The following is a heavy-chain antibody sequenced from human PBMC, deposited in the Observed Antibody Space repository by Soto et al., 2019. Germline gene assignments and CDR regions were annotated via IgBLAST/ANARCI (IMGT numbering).Heavy chain of an antibody. Sequence: GASVKVSCKASGGTFSSYAISWVRQAPGQGLDWMGGIIPIFGTANYAQKFQGRVTITADESTSTAYMELSSLRSEDSAVYYCVHSSSWYYDYRMDVWGQGTTVTVSS. CDR1: GGTFSSYA. D-gene: IGHD6-13*01. CDR2: IIPIFGTA. J-gene: IGHJ6*02. CDR3: VHSSSWYYDYRMDV. V-gene: IGHV1-69*13.